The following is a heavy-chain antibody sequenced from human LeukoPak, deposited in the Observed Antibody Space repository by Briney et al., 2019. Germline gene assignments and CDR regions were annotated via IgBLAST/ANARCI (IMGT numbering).Heavy chain of an antibody. CDR3: ARDQGSLPVWFYYYMDV. V-gene: IGHV3-30*11. D-gene: IGHD3-16*01. J-gene: IGHJ6*03. CDR1: AFTFAIYA. Sequence: GRSRRLSCAASAFTFAIYAIEWVRQAAGGWLEWLAVISNGETNKYHADPVKGRFTISTDNSKTSLYLKRNRLRDEDTAVYYCARDQGSLPVWFYYYMDVWGSGTTVTVSS. CDR2: ISNGETNK.